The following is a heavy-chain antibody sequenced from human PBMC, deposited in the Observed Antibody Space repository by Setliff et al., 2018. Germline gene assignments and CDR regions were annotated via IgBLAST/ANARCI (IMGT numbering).Heavy chain of an antibody. CDR1: GGSFTNYY. Sequence: KPSETLSLTCTVYGGSFTNYYWGWIRQSPGKGLEWIGEINHSGSTNYNPSLNSRVSVSVDTPTNQFSLKVFSVTAADTAVYYCRFWSSYYKNDYWAQGTLVTVSS. CDR2: INHSGST. J-gene: IGHJ4*02. V-gene: IGHV4-34*01. CDR3: RFWSSYYKNDY. D-gene: IGHD3-3*01.